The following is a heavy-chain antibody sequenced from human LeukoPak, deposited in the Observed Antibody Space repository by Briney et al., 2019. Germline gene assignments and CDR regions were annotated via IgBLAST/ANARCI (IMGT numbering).Heavy chain of an antibody. CDR1: GFTVSSNY. CDR2: IYSGGST. V-gene: IGHV3-53*01. Sequence: GGSLRLSCAACGFTVSSNYMSWVRQAPGKGLEWVSVIYSGGSTYYADSVKGRFTISRDNSKNTLYLQMNSLRAEDTAVYYCARAYSLAGAFDIWGQGTMVTVSS. CDR3: ARAYSLAGAFDI. D-gene: IGHD2-21*01. J-gene: IGHJ3*02.